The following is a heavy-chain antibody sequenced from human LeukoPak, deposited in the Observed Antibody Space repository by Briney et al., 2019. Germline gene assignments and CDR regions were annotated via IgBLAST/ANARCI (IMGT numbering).Heavy chain of an antibody. CDR1: GYSLSSGYY. CDR3: ARAYGDYGFLGY. Sequence: PETLSLTCTVSGYSLSSGYYWGWIRQPPGKGLEWIGSIYHSGSTYYNPSLKSRVTISVDTSKNQFSLKLSSVAAADTAVYYCARAYGDYGFLGYWGQGTLVTVSS. CDR2: IYHSGST. D-gene: IGHD4-17*01. V-gene: IGHV4-38-2*02. J-gene: IGHJ4*02.